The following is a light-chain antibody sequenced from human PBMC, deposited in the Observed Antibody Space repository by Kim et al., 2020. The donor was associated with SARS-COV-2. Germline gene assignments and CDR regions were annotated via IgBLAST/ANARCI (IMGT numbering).Light chain of an antibody. V-gene: IGLV2-14*03. Sequence: GQSITIYCTGTSSDVGGYNYVSWYQQHPGKAPKLMIYDVSNRPSGVSNRFSGSKSGNTASLTISGLQAEDEADYYCSSYTSSSNYVFGTGTKVTVL. CDR2: DVS. J-gene: IGLJ1*01. CDR3: SSYTSSSNYV. CDR1: SSDVGGYNY.